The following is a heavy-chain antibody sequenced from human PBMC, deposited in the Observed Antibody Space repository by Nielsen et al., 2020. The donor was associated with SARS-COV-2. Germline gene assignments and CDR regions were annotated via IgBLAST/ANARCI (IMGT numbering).Heavy chain of an antibody. D-gene: IGHD3-9*01. Sequence: SETLSLTCAVSGGSFSGYYWTYFRQPPGKGLEWIGDINHRGTTNSNPSLKSRVTISVDTSKTQFSLRLSSVTAADTAVHYCARGRYDILAGPYFDYRGQGTLVTVSS. J-gene: IGHJ4*02. CDR3: ARGRYDILAGPYFDY. V-gene: IGHV4-34*01. CDR2: INHRGTT. CDR1: GGSFSGYY.